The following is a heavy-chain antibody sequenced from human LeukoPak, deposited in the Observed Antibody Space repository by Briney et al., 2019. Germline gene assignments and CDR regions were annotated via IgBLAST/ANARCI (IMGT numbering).Heavy chain of an antibody. CDR3: NWAGLVPSYYYYMDV. V-gene: IGHV4-59*12. Sequence: SETLSLTCTVSGGSISSCYWSWIRQPPGKGLEWIGYIYYSGSTNYNPSLKSRVTMSVDTSKNQFSLKLSSVTAADTAVYYCNWAGLVPSYYYYMDVWGKGTTVTISS. CDR2: IYYSGST. J-gene: IGHJ6*03. CDR1: GGSISSCY. D-gene: IGHD3/OR15-3a*01.